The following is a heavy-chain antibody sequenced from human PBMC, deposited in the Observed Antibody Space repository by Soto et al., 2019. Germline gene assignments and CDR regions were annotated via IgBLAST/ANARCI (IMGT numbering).Heavy chain of an antibody. Sequence: GESLKISCKGSGYSFTSYWISWVRQMPGKGLEWMGRIDPGDSYTNYSPSFQGHVTISADKSISTAYLQWSSLKASDTAMYYCARLAYSSGWYEYYYYYGMDVWGQGTTVTVSS. CDR3: ARLAYSSGWYEYYYYYGMDV. CDR1: GYSFTSYW. V-gene: IGHV5-10-1*01. D-gene: IGHD6-19*01. CDR2: IDPGDSYT. J-gene: IGHJ6*02.